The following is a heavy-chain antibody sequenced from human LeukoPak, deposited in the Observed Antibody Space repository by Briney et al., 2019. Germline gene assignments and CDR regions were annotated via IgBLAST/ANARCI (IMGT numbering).Heavy chain of an antibody. CDR3: ARAQAFNGYYYYYYMDV. CDR2: INQDGSEK. V-gene: IGHV3-7*01. CDR1: GFTFSSYW. J-gene: IGHJ6*03. Sequence: AGGSLRLSCAASGFTFSSYWMSWVRQAPGKGLEWVANINQDGSEKDYVDSVKGRFTISRDNAKNSLYLQMNSLRAEDTAVYYCARAQAFNGYYYYYYMDVWGKGTTVTVSS.